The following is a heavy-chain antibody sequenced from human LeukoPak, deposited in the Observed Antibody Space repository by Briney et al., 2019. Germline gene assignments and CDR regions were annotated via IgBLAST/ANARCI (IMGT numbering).Heavy chain of an antibody. CDR1: GFTFSSYA. Sequence: GGSLRLSCAASGFTFSSYAMHWVRQAPGKGLEWVAVISYDGSNKYYADSVKGRFTISRDNSKNTLYLQMNSLRAEDTAVYYCAPDLGDYWGQGTLVTVSS. CDR2: ISYDGSNK. J-gene: IGHJ4*02. V-gene: IGHV3-30-3*01. CDR3: APDLGDY.